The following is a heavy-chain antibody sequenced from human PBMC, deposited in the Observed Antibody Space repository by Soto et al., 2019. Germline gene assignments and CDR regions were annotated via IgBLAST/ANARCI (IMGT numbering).Heavy chain of an antibody. D-gene: IGHD1-26*01. CDR3: ARYSGKYQGPIDY. J-gene: IGHJ4*02. CDR1: GFPVSHYG. Sequence: QVQLVESGGGVVQPGRSLRLSCAASGFPVSHYGIHWVRQAPGKGLEWLAVISYDGSNKHYEDSVKGRFTVSRDNSKNSLYLQMNSLRAEDAAVYFCARYSGKYQGPIDYWGQGTLVTVSS. V-gene: IGHV3-30*03. CDR2: ISYDGSNK.